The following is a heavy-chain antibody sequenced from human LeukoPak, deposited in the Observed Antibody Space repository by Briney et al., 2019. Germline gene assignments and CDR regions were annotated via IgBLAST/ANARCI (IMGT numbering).Heavy chain of an antibody. J-gene: IGHJ3*02. CDR1: GFTFSSYA. Sequence: GGSLRLSCAASGFTFSSYAMNWVRQAPGKGLEWVSYISSSSATIYYADSVKGRFTISRDNAKNSLYLQMNSLRAEDTAVYYCAREYSSSSRRAFDIWGQGTMVTVSS. D-gene: IGHD6-6*01. CDR3: AREYSSSSRRAFDI. V-gene: IGHV3-48*01. CDR2: ISSSSATI.